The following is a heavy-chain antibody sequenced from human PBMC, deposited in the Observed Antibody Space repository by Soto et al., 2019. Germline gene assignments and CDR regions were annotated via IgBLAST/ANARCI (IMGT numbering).Heavy chain of an antibody. CDR2: IAPSDSYA. CDR1: GYSFTSFG. J-gene: IGHJ4*01. V-gene: IGHV5-10-1*01. Sequence: PGESLTTSGEDSGYSFTSFGIRLVRQMPGKGLEWMGRIAPSDSYASYSPSFQGHVTISADKSISTAYLQWSSLKASDTAMYYCARLERYTGYELHFEYWGHGTMVTVSS. D-gene: IGHD5-12*01. CDR3: ARLERYTGYELHFEY.